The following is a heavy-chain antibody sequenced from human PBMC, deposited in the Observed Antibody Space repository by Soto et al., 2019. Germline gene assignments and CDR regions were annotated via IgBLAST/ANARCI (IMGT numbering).Heavy chain of an antibody. Sequence: GASVKVSCKASGYTFSDYYMNWVRQAPGQGLEWMVWINANSGGTTYAQKFQGRVTMTRDTSISTAYMELSRLSSDDTAIYYCARLQIEVAGTNWGQGTLVTVSS. J-gene: IGHJ4*02. CDR2: INANSGGT. CDR3: ARLQIEVAGTN. V-gene: IGHV1-2*02. CDR1: GYTFSDYY. D-gene: IGHD6-19*01.